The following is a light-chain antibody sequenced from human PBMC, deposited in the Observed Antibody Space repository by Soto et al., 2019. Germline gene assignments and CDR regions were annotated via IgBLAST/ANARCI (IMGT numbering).Light chain of an antibody. CDR2: EGS. V-gene: IGLV2-23*01. CDR1: SSDVGSYNL. CDR3: CSYAGSSYV. Sequence: QSALTQPASVSGSPGQSITISCTGTSSDVGSYNLVSWYQQHPGKAPKLMIYEGSKRPSGVSNRFSGSKSGNTASLTISGLQAEDEADYYCCSYAGSSYVFGTGYKLTVL. J-gene: IGLJ1*01.